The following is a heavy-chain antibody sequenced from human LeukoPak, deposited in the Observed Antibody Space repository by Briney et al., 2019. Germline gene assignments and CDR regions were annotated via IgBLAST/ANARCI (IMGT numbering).Heavy chain of an antibody. CDR1: GGTSISYT. Sequence: SSVKVSCKASGGTSISYTISWVRQAPGQGLEWMGRIIPILGIANYAQKFQGRVTITADKSTSTAYIELSSLRSEDTAVYYCARDDRTASFDPWGQGTLVTVSS. CDR3: ARDDRTASFDP. V-gene: IGHV1-69*04. J-gene: IGHJ5*02. CDR2: IIPILGIA.